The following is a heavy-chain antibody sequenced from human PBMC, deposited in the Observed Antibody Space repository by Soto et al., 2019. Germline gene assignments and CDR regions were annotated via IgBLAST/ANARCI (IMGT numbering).Heavy chain of an antibody. D-gene: IGHD6-13*01. Sequence: QITLKESGPTLVKPTQTLTLTCTFSGFSLTTSGVGVGWIRQPPGKALEWLALIYWDDAKRYSPSLRSRLTITXGTXKXPVVLTMTNMDPVDTATYYCAHRRRYSSSWYAGFDYWGQGTLVTVSS. CDR3: AHRRRYSSSWYAGFDY. V-gene: IGHV2-5*02. CDR2: IYWDDAK. CDR1: GFSLTTSGVG. J-gene: IGHJ4*02.